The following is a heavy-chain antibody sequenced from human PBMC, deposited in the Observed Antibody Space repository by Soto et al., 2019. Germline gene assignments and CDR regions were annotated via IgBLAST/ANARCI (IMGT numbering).Heavy chain of an antibody. D-gene: IGHD5-12*01. CDR1: GITFSNYW. J-gene: IGHJ4*02. Sequence: EVQVVESGGGLVQPGGSLRLSCVVSGITFSNYWMTWVRQAPGKGPEWVANIKQDGSDKNYVDSVKGRFTISRDNAKNSLSLQMNSLRVEDTAIYYCAGGRGWTEDHWGQGTLVTVSS. CDR2: IKQDGSDK. CDR3: AGGRGWTEDH. V-gene: IGHV3-7*04.